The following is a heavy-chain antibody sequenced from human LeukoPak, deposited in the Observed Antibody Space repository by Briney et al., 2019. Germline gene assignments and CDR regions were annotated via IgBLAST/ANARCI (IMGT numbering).Heavy chain of an antibody. Sequence: SETLSLTCTVSGGSISSSSYYWGWIRQPPGKGLEWIGSIYYSGSTYYNPSLKSRVTISVDTSKNQFSLKLSSVTAADTAVYYCARHWSVVPHQYYYDSTGYYFDYWGQGTLVTVSS. J-gene: IGHJ4*02. CDR3: ARHWSVVPHQYYYDSTGYYFDY. CDR2: IYYSGST. D-gene: IGHD3-22*01. V-gene: IGHV4-39*01. CDR1: GGSISSSSYY.